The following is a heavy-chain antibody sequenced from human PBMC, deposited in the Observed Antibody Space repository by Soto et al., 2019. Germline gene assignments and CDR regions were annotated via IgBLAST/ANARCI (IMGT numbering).Heavy chain of an antibody. J-gene: IGHJ6*02. CDR1: GGTFSSYA. V-gene: IGHV1-69*13. CDR2: IIPIFGTA. D-gene: IGHD3-22*01. Sequence: SVKVSCKASGGTFSSYAISWVRQAPGQGLEWMGGIIPIFGTANYAQKFQGRVTITADESTSTAYMELSSLRSEDTAVYYCARDYYDSSGYSHHYYYGMDVWGQGTTVTVSS. CDR3: ARDYYDSSGYSHHYYYGMDV.